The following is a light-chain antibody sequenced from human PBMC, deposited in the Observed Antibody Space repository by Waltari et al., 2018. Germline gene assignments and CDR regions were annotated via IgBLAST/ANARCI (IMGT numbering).Light chain of an antibody. CDR3: QQRSNWPPIT. CDR2: DAS. Sequence: EIVLTQSPATLSLSPGERATLSCRASQGVSSYLPWYQQKPGQAPRLLIYDASNRATGIPARFSGSGSGTDFTLTISSLEPEDFAVYYCQQRSNWPPITFGQGTRLEIK. CDR1: QGVSSY. J-gene: IGKJ5*01. V-gene: IGKV3-11*01.